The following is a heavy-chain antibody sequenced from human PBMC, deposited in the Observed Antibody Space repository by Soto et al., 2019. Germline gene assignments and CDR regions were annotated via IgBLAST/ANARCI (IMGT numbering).Heavy chain of an antibody. J-gene: IGHJ6*02. CDR2: IYYSGST. V-gene: IGHV4-31*03. CDR1: GGSISSGGYY. D-gene: IGHD3-22*01. Sequence: SETLSLTCTVSGGSISSGGYYWSWIRQHPGKGLEWIGYIYYSGSTYYNPSLKSRVTISVDTSKNQFSLKLSSVTAADTAVYYRERLLRGGMDVWGQGTTVTVSS. CDR3: ERLLRGGMDV.